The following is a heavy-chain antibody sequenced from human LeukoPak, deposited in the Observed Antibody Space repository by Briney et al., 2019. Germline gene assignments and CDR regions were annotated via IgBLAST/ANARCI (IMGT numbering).Heavy chain of an antibody. CDR1: GGTFSSYA. CDR2: IIRIFGTA. D-gene: IGHD4-11*01. Sequence: SVKVSCKASGGTFSSYAISWVRQAPGQGLEWMGRIIRIFGTANYAQKFQGRVTITTDESTSTAYMELSSLRSEDTAVYYCAREGTTQYYFDYWGQGTLVTVSS. CDR3: AREGTTQYYFDY. V-gene: IGHV1-69*05. J-gene: IGHJ4*02.